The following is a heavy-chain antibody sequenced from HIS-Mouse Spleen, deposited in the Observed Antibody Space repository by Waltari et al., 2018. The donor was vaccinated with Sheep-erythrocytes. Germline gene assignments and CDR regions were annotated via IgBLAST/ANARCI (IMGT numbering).Heavy chain of an antibody. J-gene: IGHJ4*02. V-gene: IGHV4-39*07. D-gene: IGHD7-27*01. CDR3: ARDGWGSHFDY. CDR2: IYYSGST. CDR1: GGSISSSSYY. Sequence: QLQLQESAPGLVKPSETLSLTCTVSGGSISSSSYYWGWIRQPPGKGLEWIGSIYYSGSTYYNPSLKSRVTISVDTSKNQFSLKLSSVTAADTAVYYCARDGWGSHFDYWGQGTLVTVSS.